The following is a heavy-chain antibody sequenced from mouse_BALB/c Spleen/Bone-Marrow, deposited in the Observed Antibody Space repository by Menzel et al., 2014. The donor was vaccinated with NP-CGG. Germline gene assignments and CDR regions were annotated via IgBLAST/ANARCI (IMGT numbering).Heavy chain of an antibody. CDR3: ARYYRNDYFALDY. Sequence: QVQLQQSGAELVRPGSSVKISCKASGYAFSSYWMNWAKQRPGQGLEWIGQIYPGDGDTNYIGKFNGKATLTADKSSSTAYMQLSSLTSEDSAVYFCARYYRNDYFALDYWGQGTSVTVSS. CDR2: IYPGDGDT. D-gene: IGHD2-14*01. CDR1: GYAFSSYW. V-gene: IGHV1-80*01. J-gene: IGHJ4*01.